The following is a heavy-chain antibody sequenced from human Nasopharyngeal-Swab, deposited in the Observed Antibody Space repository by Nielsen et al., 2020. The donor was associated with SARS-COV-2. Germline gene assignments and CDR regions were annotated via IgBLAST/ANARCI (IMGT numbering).Heavy chain of an antibody. CDR2: INPSDSYT. D-gene: IGHD3-9*01. CDR1: GYSFTSYC. CDR3: ARSLDYDILTGLSDLNYYYYMDV. Sequence: GESLKISCTGSGYSFTSYCISWVRQMPGKGLEWMGRINPSDSYTNYSPSFQGHVTISADKSNSTAYLQLSSLKASDTAMYYCARSLDYDILTGLSDLNYYYYMDVWGKGTTVTVSS. V-gene: IGHV5-10-1*01. J-gene: IGHJ6*03.